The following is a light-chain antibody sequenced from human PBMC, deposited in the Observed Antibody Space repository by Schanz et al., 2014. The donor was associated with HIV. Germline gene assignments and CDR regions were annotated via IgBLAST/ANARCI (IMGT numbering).Light chain of an antibody. CDR2: GAS. CDR3: QQSDTYPYT. V-gene: IGKV3-15*01. CDR1: QSVSSN. J-gene: IGKJ2*01. Sequence: EIVMTQSPATLSVSPGERATLSCRASQSVSSNLAWYQQKPGQAPRLLIYGASTRATGIPARFSGSGSGTEFILTISSLQSEDFATYYCQQSDTYPYTFGPGTRLEIK.